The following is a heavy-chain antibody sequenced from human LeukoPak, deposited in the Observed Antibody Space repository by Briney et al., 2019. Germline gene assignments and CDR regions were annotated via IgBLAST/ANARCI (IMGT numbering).Heavy chain of an antibody. CDR3: ARAQVLRYFDWSTGAFDI. V-gene: IGHV4-59*01. J-gene: IGHJ3*02. CDR2: IYYSGST. Sequence: SETLSLTCTVSGGSISSYYWSWIRQPPGKGLEWIGYIYYSGSTTYNPSLKSRVTISVDTSKNQFSLKLSSVTAADTAVYYCARAQVLRYFDWSTGAFDIWGQGTMVTVSS. CDR1: GGSISSYY. D-gene: IGHD3-9*01.